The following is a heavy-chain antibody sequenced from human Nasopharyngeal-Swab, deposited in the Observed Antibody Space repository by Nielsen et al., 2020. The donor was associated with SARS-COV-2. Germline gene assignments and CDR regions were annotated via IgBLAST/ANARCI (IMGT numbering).Heavy chain of an antibody. D-gene: IGHD3-16*01. CDR3: ARRVARAPRHEGDYYYGMDV. V-gene: IGHV4-39*01. Sequence: WIRQPPGKGLEWIGSIYYSGSTYYNPSLKSRVTISVDTSKNQFSLKLRSVTAADTAVYYYARRVARAPRHEGDYYYGMDVWGQGTTVTVSS. CDR2: IYYSGST. J-gene: IGHJ6*02.